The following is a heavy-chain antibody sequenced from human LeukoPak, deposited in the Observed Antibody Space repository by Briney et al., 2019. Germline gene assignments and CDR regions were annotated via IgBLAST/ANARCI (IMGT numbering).Heavy chain of an antibody. CDR2: IYPGDSDH. J-gene: IGHJ4*02. D-gene: IGHD3-10*01. CDR1: GYSFTSYW. CDR3: ARQFASYFDV. V-gene: IGHV5-51*01. Sequence: GESLRISCKGSGYSFTSYWIGWVRQMPGKGLEWMGIIYPGDSDHRYSPSFQGQVTISADKSTSTAYLQWSSLKASDTAMYYCARQFASYFDVWGQGTMVTVSS.